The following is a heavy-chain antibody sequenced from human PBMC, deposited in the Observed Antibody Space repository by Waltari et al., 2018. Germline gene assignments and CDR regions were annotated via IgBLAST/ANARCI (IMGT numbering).Heavy chain of an antibody. J-gene: IGHJ4*02. CDR1: GYSISSGYY. V-gene: IGHV4-38-2*02. D-gene: IGHD3-10*01. CDR3: ARLDRDYYGSGSSRIFDY. CDR2: IYHSGST. Sequence: QVQLQESGPGLVKPSATLSLTCTVSGYSISSGYYWGWIRQPPRQGLEWIGSIYHSGSTYYNPSLKSRVTISVDTSKNQFSLKLSSVTAADTAVYYCARLDRDYYGSGSSRIFDYWGQGTLVTVSS.